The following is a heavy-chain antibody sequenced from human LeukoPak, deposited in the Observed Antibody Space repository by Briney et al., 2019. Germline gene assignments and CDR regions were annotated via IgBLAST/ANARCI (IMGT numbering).Heavy chain of an antibody. J-gene: IGHJ1*01. V-gene: IGHV3-23*01. Sequence: GGSLRLSCAASGFTFSSYAMSWVRQAPGKGLEWVSAISGSGGSTYYADSVKGRFTISRDNSKNTLYLQMNSLRAEDTAVYYCAKDSPWGIAVAGRGGQRMRYFQHWGQGTLVTVSS. CDR3: AKDSPWGIAVAGRGGQRMRYFQH. CDR1: GFTFSSYA. D-gene: IGHD6-19*01. CDR2: ISGSGGST.